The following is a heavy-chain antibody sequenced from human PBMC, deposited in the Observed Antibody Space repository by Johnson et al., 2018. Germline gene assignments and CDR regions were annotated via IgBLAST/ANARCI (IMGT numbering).Heavy chain of an antibody. V-gene: IGHV3-7*01. D-gene: IGHD2-2*02. Sequence: VQLVESGGGLVQXGGSLRLSCVASGFTFSRYYMSWVRQAPGKGLEWVANINEDGSEKNYVDAVRGRFTISRDNAKNSLYLQMNSLGADDTARYYCAQTTHDGYCISTPCFTVWFDPWGQGTLVTVSS. CDR1: GFTFSRYY. CDR3: AQTTHDGYCISTPCFTVWFDP. CDR2: INEDGSEK. J-gene: IGHJ5*02.